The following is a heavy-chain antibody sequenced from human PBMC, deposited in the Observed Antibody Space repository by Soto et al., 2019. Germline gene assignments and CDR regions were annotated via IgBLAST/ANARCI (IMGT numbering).Heavy chain of an antibody. J-gene: IGHJ4*02. CDR1: GYSFTSYW. CDR2: IYPGDSKT. Sequence: GESLKISCQGSGYSFTSYWIGWVRQMPGKGLEWMGIIYPGDSKTRYSPSFQGQVTISADKSISTAYVQWCSLTASDTAMYSCVRPFDGSGNLHIYFEYWGQGTQSTFSS. V-gene: IGHV5-51*01. D-gene: IGHD3-22*01. CDR3: VRPFDGSGNLHIYFEY.